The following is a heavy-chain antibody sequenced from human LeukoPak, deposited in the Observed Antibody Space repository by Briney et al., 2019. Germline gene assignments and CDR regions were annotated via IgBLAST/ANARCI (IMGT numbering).Heavy chain of an antibody. J-gene: IGHJ3*02. V-gene: IGHV3-74*01. D-gene: IGHD3-9*01. CDR3: AKRATGQHFVGAFAI. CDR2: INSDGSST. Sequence: GGSLRLSCAASGFTFSSYCMHWVRQAPGKGLVLVSRINSDGSSTSYAASVKGRFTISRDTALTTLSLQMNSLRAADTAVYCCAKRATGQHFVGAFAIWGQATMVTAS. CDR1: GFTFSSYC.